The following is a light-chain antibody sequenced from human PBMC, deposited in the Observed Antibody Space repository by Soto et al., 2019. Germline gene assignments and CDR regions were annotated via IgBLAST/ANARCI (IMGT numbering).Light chain of an antibody. CDR2: GNS. V-gene: IGLV1-40*01. Sequence: QSVLTQPPSVSGAPGQRVTISCTGSSSNIGAGYDVHWYQQLPGTAPKLLIYGNSNRPSGVPDRFSGSKSGTSASLAITGLQAEDEADCYCQSYDNSLSVRVFGGGTKLTVL. CDR1: SSNIGAGYD. J-gene: IGLJ2*01. CDR3: QSYDNSLSVRV.